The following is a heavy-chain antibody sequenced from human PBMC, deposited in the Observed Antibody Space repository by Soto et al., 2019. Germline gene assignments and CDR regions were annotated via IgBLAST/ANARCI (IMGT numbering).Heavy chain of an antibody. D-gene: IGHD3-22*01. CDR1: GFTFSSYA. V-gene: IGHV3-23*01. CDR2: ISGSGGST. Sequence: EVQLLESGGGLVQPGGSLRLSCAASGFTFSSYAMSWVRQAPGKGLEWVSGISGSGGSTYHADSVKGRFTISRDNSKNTLYLQMNSLSAEDTAVYYCAKYHDSSGYYPWRVLAYWGQGTLVTVSS. J-gene: IGHJ4*02. CDR3: AKYHDSSGYYPWRVLAY.